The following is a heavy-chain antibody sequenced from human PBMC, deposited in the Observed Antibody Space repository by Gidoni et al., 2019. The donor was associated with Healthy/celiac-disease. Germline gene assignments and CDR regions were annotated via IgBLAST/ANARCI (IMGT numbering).Heavy chain of an antibody. CDR3: ARDWVVGCYYYYYGMDV. J-gene: IGHJ6*02. D-gene: IGHD2-15*01. CDR2: ISSSSSTI. V-gene: IGHV3-48*02. CDR1: GFTFSSYS. Sequence: EVQLVESGGGLVQPGGSMSLSCAASGFTFSSYSMNWVRQAPGKGLEWVSYISSSSSTIYYADSVKGRFTISRDNAKNSLYLQMNSLRDEDTAVYYCARDWVVGCYYYYYGMDVWGQGTTVTVSS.